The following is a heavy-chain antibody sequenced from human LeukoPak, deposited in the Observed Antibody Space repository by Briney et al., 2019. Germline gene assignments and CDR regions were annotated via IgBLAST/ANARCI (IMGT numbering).Heavy chain of an antibody. CDR2: IYYSGST. J-gene: IGHJ2*01. V-gene: IGHV4-59*01. Sequence: SETLSLTCTVSGGSISSYYWSWIRQPPGKGLEWIGYIYYSGSTNYNPSLKSRVTISVDTSKNQFSLKLSSVTAADTAVYYCARVVGYYYDSSGYFDLWGRGTLVTVSS. D-gene: IGHD3-22*01. CDR3: ARVVGYYYDSSGYFDL. CDR1: GGSISSYY.